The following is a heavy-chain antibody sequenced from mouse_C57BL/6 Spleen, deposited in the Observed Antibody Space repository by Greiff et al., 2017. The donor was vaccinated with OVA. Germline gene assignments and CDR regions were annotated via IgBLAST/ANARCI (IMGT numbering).Heavy chain of an antibody. D-gene: IGHD1-1*01. CDR1: GYAFSSYW. CDR2: IYPGDGDT. V-gene: IGHV1-80*01. Sequence: QVQLQQSGAELVKPGASVKISCKASGYAFSSYWMNWVKQRPGKGLEWIGQIYPGDGDTNYNGKFKGKATLTADKSSSPAYMQLSSLTSEDSAVYFCARKLLRSGFDYWGQGTTLTVSS. J-gene: IGHJ2*01. CDR3: ARKLLRSGFDY.